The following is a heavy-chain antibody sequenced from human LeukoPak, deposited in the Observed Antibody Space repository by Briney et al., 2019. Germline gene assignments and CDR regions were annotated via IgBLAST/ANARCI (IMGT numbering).Heavy chain of an antibody. V-gene: IGHV3-23*01. D-gene: IGHD2-2*03. CDR2: ISGSGGST. J-gene: IGHJ6*02. CDR3: AKDVDIVVVPAAMFYYYGMDV. Sequence: GGSLRLSCAASGFTFSSYAMSWGRQAPGKGLEWVSAISGSGGSTYYADSVKGRFTISRDNSKNTLYLQMNSLRAEDTAVYYCAKDVDIVVVPAAMFYYYGMDVWGQGTTVTVSS. CDR1: GFTFSSYA.